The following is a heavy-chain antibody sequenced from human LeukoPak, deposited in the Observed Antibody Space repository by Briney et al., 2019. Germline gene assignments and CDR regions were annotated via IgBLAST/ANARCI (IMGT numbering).Heavy chain of an antibody. J-gene: IGHJ5*02. CDR3: ARGGDIAVVPAAMVGP. Sequence: GASVKVSCKASGYTFTSYYMHWVRQATGQGLEWMGWMNTNSGNTGHAQKFQGRLTMTRDTSTNTAYMELSSLRSEDTAVYYCARGGDIAVVPAAMVGPWGQGTLVTVSS. V-gene: IGHV1-8*02. D-gene: IGHD2-2*01. CDR2: MNTNSGNT. CDR1: GYTFTSYY.